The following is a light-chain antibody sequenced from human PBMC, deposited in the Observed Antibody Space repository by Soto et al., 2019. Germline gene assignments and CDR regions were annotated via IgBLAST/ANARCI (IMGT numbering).Light chain of an antibody. V-gene: IGKV4-1*01. CDR3: QQYYSTPYT. CDR2: WAS. Sequence: DIVMTQSPDSLAVSLGERATINCKSSQSVLYTSNNKNYLAWYQQKPGQPPNLLIYWASTRESGVPDRFSGSGSWTDFTLTISSLQADDVAVYYCQQYYSTPYTFGQGTKLEI. CDR1: QSVLYTSNNKNY. J-gene: IGKJ2*01.